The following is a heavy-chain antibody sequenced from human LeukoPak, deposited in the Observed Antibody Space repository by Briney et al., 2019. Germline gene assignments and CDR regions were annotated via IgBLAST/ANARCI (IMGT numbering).Heavy chain of an antibody. CDR2: IYYSGST. J-gene: IGHJ4*02. CDR3: ARVDPDSSSTLEVFDY. V-gene: IGHV4-59*01. CDR1: GGPISSYY. Sequence: SETLSLTCTVSGGPISSYYWSWIRQPPGKGLEWIGYIYYSGSTNYNPSLKSRVTISVDTSKNQFSLKLSSVTAADTAVYYCARVDPDSSSTLEVFDYWGQGTLVTVSS. D-gene: IGHD6-6*01.